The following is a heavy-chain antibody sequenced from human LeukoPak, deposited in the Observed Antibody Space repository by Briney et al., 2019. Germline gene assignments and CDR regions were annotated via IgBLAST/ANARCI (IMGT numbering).Heavy chain of an antibody. V-gene: IGHV1-69*06. J-gene: IGHJ5*02. Sequence: SVKVSCKASGYTFSSYAISWVRQAPGQGLEWMGGMIPIFGTANYAQKFQGRVTITADKSTSTAYMELSSLRSEDTAVYYCARDGVLYCSGGSCSSRWFDPWGQGTLVTVSS. D-gene: IGHD2-15*01. CDR3: ARDGVLYCSGGSCSSRWFDP. CDR2: MIPIFGTA. CDR1: GYTFSSYA.